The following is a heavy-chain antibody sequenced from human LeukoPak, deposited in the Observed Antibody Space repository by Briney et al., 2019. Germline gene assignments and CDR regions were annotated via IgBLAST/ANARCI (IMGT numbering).Heavy chain of an antibody. CDR1: GGSISNYY. CDR2: IYYTGST. Sequence: TLSLTCTVSGGSISNYYWNWIRQPPGKGLEWIGYIYYTGSTNYNPSLKSRVTMSVDTSKNQFSLNLRSVTPEDTAVYYCARNLIPEQLVLNFWGQGTLVTVSS. J-gene: IGHJ4*02. V-gene: IGHV4-59*01. CDR3: ARNLIPEQLVLNF. D-gene: IGHD6-13*01.